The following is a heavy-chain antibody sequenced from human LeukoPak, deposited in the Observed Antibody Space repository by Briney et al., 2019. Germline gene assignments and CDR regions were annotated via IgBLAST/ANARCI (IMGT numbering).Heavy chain of an antibody. V-gene: IGHV3-23*01. CDR1: GFTFTNYA. J-gene: IGHJ5*02. D-gene: IGHD6-13*01. CDR2: ISGSGDST. CDR3: AKALEQLVGWFDP. Sequence: PGGSLRLSCAASGFTFTNYAMSWVRQAPGKGLGWVSAISGSGDSTYYADSVKGRFTISRDNSKNTLYLQMNSLRAEDTAVYYCAKALEQLVGWFDPWGQGTLVTVSS.